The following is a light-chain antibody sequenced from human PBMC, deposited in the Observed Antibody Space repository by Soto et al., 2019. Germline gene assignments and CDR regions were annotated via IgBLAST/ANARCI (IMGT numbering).Light chain of an antibody. CDR2: EVT. CDR3: TSYVGNSIWV. J-gene: IGLJ3*02. CDR1: SSDVGAYKY. V-gene: IGLV2-8*01. Sequence: QSVLTQPPSASGSPGQSVTISCTGTSSDVGAYKYVSWYQQYPGKAPKLMIYEVTKRTSGVPDRFSGSKSGNTASLTVSGLQAEDEADYYCTSYVGNSIWVFGGGTKLTVL.